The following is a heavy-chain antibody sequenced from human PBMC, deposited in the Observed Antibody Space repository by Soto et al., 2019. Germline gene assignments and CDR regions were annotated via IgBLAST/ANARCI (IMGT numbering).Heavy chain of an antibody. CDR1: GGSFSGYY. Sequence: SETLSLTCAVYGGSFSGYYWSWIRQPPGKGLEWIGEINHSGSTNYNPSLKSRVTISVDRSKNQFSLNLSSVTAADTAVYYCARPYSGRNSWFDPWGQGTLVTVSS. D-gene: IGHD1-26*01. J-gene: IGHJ5*02. V-gene: IGHV4-34*01. CDR2: INHSGST. CDR3: ARPYSGRNSWFDP.